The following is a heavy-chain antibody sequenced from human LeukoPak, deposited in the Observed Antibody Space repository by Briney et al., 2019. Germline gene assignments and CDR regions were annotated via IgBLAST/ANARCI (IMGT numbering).Heavy chain of an antibody. CDR3: AREVVYDSSGYQDY. V-gene: IGHV4-31*03. J-gene: IGHJ4*02. D-gene: IGHD3-22*01. Sequence: SETLSLTCTVSGGSISSGGYYWSWIRQHPGKGPEWIGYIYYSGSTYYNPSLKSRVTISVDTSKNQFSLKLSSVTAADTAVYYCAREVVYDSSGYQDYWGQGTLVTVSS. CDR2: IYYSGST. CDR1: GGSISSGGYY.